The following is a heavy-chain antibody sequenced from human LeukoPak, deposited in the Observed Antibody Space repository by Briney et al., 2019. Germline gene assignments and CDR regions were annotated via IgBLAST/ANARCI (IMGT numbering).Heavy chain of an antibody. CDR3: TRDRDTGRVGTTDFDY. Sequence: GGSLRLSCAASGFTFDDYGMSWVRQAPGKGLEWVSGINWNGGSTGYADSVKGRFTISRDNAKKSLYLQMNSLRAEDTALYYCTRDRDTGRVGTTDFDYWGQGTLVTVSS. CDR2: INWNGGST. V-gene: IGHV3-20*04. J-gene: IGHJ4*02. D-gene: IGHD5-12*01. CDR1: GFTFDDYG.